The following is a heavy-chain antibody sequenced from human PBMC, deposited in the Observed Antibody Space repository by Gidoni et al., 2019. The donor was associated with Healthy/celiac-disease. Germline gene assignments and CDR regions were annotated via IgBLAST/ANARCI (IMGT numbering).Heavy chain of an antibody. CDR2: T. CDR3: ARHLPKYYDFWSGYFGY. Sequence: TYYNPSLKSRVTISVDTSKNQFPLKLSSVTAADTAVYYCARHLPKYYDFWSGYFGYWGQGTMVTVSS. V-gene: IGHV4-39*01. D-gene: IGHD3-3*01. J-gene: IGHJ4*02.